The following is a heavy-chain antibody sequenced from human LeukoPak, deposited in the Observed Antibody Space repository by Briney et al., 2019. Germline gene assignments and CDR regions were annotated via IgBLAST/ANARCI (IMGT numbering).Heavy chain of an antibody. CDR1: GYSFINYW. D-gene: IGHD3-22*01. CDR2: IYPGDSDT. V-gene: IGHV5-51*01. Sequence: GESLKISCKDSGYSFINYWIGWVRQMPGKGLEWMGIIYPGDSDTRYSPSFQGQVTISADKSISTAYLQWSSLKASDTAMYYCARVHYYETSDWGNYFDYWGQGTLVTVSS. CDR3: ARVHYYETSDWGNYFDY. J-gene: IGHJ4*02.